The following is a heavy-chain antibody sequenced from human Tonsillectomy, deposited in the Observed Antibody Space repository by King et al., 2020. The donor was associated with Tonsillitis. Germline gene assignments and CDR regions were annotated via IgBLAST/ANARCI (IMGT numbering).Heavy chain of an antibody. J-gene: IGHJ2*01. CDR1: GGSISRSSYY. Sequence: LQLQESGPGLVKPSETLSLTCTVSGGSISRSSYYLGWIRQPPGKGLEWIGNIYYSGCTYYNPSPKSRVTISADTAQNQFSLKLSSVTAADTAVYYCARPIFSGRYQSNWYFDLWGRGTLVTVSS. V-gene: IGHV4-39*01. CDR2: IYYSGCT. D-gene: IGHD1-26*01. CDR3: ARPIFSGRYQSNWYFDL.